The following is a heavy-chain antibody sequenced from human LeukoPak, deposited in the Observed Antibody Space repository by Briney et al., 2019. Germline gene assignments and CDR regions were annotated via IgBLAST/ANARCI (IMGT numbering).Heavy chain of an antibody. J-gene: IGHJ4*02. V-gene: IGHV3-23*01. Sequence: PGGSLRLSXAASGFTFSNYAMAWVRQAPGKGLEWVSGISGNGGKVYYADSVKGRFTISRDNFKNTLDLQMNSLRGEDTAVYFCAKRDYYDSSGYASLFDHWGQGTLATVSP. CDR1: GFTFSNYA. CDR3: AKRDYYDSSGYASLFDH. D-gene: IGHD3-22*01. CDR2: ISGNGGKV.